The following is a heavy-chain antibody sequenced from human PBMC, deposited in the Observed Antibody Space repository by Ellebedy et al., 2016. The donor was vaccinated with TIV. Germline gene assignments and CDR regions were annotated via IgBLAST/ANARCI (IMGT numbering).Heavy chain of an antibody. J-gene: IGHJ4*02. CDR3: ARDGGSQVVPAAADY. V-gene: IGHV3-74*01. D-gene: IGHD2-2*01. Sequence: GESLKISXAASGFTFSSYWMHWVRQAPGKGLVWVSRINSDGSSTSYADSVKGRFTISRDNAKNTLYLQMNSLRAEDTAVYYCARDGGSQVVPAAADYWGQGTLVTVSS. CDR1: GFTFSSYW. CDR2: INSDGSST.